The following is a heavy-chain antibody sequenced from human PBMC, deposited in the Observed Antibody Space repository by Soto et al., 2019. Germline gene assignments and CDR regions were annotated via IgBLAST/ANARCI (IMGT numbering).Heavy chain of an antibody. J-gene: IGHJ5*02. Sequence: ASVNVSCKSSGYTLTSYYINWVRQATGQGLEWMGWMNPNSGNTGYAQKFQGRVTMTRNTSISTAYMELSSLRSEDTAVYYCARGGYYGSGSSFNWFDPWGQGTLVTVSS. V-gene: IGHV1-8*01. CDR3: ARGGYYGSGSSFNWFDP. CDR2: MNPNSGNT. D-gene: IGHD3-10*01. CDR1: GYTLTSYY.